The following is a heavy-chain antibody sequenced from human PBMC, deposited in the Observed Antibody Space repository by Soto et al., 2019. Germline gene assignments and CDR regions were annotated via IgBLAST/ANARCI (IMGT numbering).Heavy chain of an antibody. CDR1: GFTVSSND. Sequence: GGSLRLSSTASGFTVSSNDMSWVRQAPGKGLEWVSVIYSGGSTYYADSVKGRFTISRDNSKNTLYLQMNSLRAEDTAVYYCARERGGSYGMDVWGQGTTVTVSS. V-gene: IGHV3-53*01. D-gene: IGHD3-10*01. CDR3: ARERGGSYGMDV. CDR2: IYSGGST. J-gene: IGHJ6*02.